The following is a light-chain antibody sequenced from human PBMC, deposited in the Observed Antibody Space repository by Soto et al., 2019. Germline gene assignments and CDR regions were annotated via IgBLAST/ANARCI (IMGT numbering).Light chain of an antibody. J-gene: IGLJ2*01. CDR3: STWDDTQRHVL. Sequence: QTVVTQPPSASGTPGQTVSISCSGNKSNIGSNTVNWYQQLPGAAPKLLIFANNQRPSGVPDRFSGSKALTSASLAISGLQSDDEADYYCSTWDDTQRHVLFGGGTKLTVL. V-gene: IGLV1-44*01. CDR1: KSNIGSNT. CDR2: ANN.